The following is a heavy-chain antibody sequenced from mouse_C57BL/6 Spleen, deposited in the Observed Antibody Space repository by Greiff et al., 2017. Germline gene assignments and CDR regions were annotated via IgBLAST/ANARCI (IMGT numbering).Heavy chain of an antibody. V-gene: IGHV1-15*01. J-gene: IGHJ4*01. CDR3: TRPAYSSPIAMDY. CDR1: GYTFTDYE. CDR2: IDPETGGT. Sequence: QVQLKESGAELVRPGASVTLSCKASGYTFTDYEMHWVKQTPVHGLEWIGAIDPETGGTAYNQKFKGKAILTADKSSSTAYMELRSLTSEDSAVYYCTRPAYSSPIAMDYWGQGTSVTVSS. D-gene: IGHD1-1*01.